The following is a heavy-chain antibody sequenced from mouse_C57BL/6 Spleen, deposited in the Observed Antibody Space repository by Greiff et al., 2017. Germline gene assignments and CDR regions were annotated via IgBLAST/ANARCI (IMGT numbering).Heavy chain of an antibody. V-gene: IGHV1-82*01. Sequence: QVQLQQSGPELVKPGASVKISCKASGYAFSSSCMNWVKQRPGKGLEWIGRIYPGDGDTNYNGKFKGKATLTADKSSSTAYMQLSSLTSEDSAIYFCARENSNFFAYWGQGTLVTVSA. CDR2: IYPGDGDT. D-gene: IGHD2-5*01. CDR3: ARENSNFFAY. CDR1: GYAFSSSC. J-gene: IGHJ3*01.